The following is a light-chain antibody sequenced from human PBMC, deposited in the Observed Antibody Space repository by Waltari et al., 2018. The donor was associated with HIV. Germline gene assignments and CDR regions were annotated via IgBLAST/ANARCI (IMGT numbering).Light chain of an antibody. CDR2: WNT. CDR1: SSHIGNNY. Sequence: QSVLTQSPSISGTPGQRVAISCSGSSSHIGNNYVYWYQQVPGTTPKLLIFWNTPRPSGVSDRFSGSGSGTSASLAISGLRSDDEANYYCAVWDNSLSAQVFGGGTTLTVL. V-gene: IGLV1-47*01. CDR3: AVWDNSLSAQV. J-gene: IGLJ3*02.